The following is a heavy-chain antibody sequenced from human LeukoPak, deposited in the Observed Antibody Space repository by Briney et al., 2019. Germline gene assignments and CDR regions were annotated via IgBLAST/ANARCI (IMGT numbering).Heavy chain of an antibody. CDR1: GFTFSSYA. V-gene: IGHV3-23*01. CDR3: AKDHVGRSGSYLAFDY. D-gene: IGHD1-26*01. CDR2: ISGSSGNT. J-gene: IGHJ4*02. Sequence: GSLRLSCAASGFTFSSYAMSWVRQAPGKGLEWVSGISGSSGNTYYADSVKGRFTISRDNSKNTLYLQMNSLRAEDTAVYYCAKDHVGRSGSYLAFDYWGQGTLVTVSS.